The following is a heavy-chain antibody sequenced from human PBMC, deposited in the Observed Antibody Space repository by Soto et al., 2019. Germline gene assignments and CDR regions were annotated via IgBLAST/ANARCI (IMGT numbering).Heavy chain of an antibody. Sequence: SETLSLTCAVYGRSLSCHSWSWIRQSPGKGLEWIGDINHSGRVNYSPSLKSRVTISLDTSKNQFSLTLSAVTAADTAMYYCSARAYDTNGYYRFDPWGQGTLVTVSS. J-gene: IGHJ5*01. CDR3: SARAYDTNGYYRFDP. CDR2: INHSGRV. CDR1: GRSLSCHS. D-gene: IGHD3-22*01. V-gene: IGHV4-34*01.